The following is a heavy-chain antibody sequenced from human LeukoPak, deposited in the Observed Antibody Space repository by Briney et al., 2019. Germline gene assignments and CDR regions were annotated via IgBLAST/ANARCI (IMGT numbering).Heavy chain of an antibody. CDR1: GYGFTSYW. Sequence: GASLQISSQGSGYGFTSYWIGWVRRMPGKGLEGMGIIYPGDSDTRYSPSFQGQVTISADKSISTAYLQWSSLKASDTAVYYCARHHAFDICGQGTMVTVSS. CDR3: ARHHAFDI. CDR2: IYPGDSDT. J-gene: IGHJ3*02. V-gene: IGHV5-51*01.